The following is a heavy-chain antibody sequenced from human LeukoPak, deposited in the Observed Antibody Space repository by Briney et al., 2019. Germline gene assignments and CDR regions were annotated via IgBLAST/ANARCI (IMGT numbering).Heavy chain of an antibody. CDR2: IFPGDSET. Sequence: GESLKISCKGSGYSFTSYWIGWVRQMPGKGLEWMGIIFPGDSETIYSPSFQGQVTISADKYISTAYLQWRSLKASDTAMYYCATSESQTRFDYWGQGTLVTASS. J-gene: IGHJ4*02. D-gene: IGHD1/OR15-1a*01. V-gene: IGHV5-51*01. CDR1: GYSFTSYW. CDR3: ATSESQTRFDY.